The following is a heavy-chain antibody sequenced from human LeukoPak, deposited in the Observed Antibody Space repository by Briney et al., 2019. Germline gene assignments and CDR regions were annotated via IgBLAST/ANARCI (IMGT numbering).Heavy chain of an antibody. CDR2: ISAYNGNT. Sequence: ASVKVSCKASGYTFTSYGISWVRQAPGQGLEWMGWISAYNGNTNYAQKLQGRVTMTTDTSTSTAYMELRSLRSDDTAVYYCARATYYYDGSGYYDLGYFDYWGQGTLVTVSS. CDR1: GYTFTSYG. J-gene: IGHJ4*02. CDR3: ARATYYYDGSGYYDLGYFDY. D-gene: IGHD3-22*01. V-gene: IGHV1-18*01.